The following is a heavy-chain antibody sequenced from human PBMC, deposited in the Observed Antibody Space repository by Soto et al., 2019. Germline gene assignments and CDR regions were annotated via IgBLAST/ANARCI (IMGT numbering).Heavy chain of an antibody. Sequence: QVQLVESGGGVVQPGRSLRLSCAASGFTFSSYAMHWVRQAPGKGLEWVAVISYDGSNKYYADSVKGRFTISRDNSKNALYLQMSSLRAEHTAVYYCARDRAYYDLWGGYQRGYYYGMDVWGQGTTVIVSS. J-gene: IGHJ6*02. CDR3: ARDRAYYDLWGGYQRGYYYGMDV. CDR2: ISYDGSNK. V-gene: IGHV3-30-3*01. CDR1: GFTFSSYA. D-gene: IGHD3-3*01.